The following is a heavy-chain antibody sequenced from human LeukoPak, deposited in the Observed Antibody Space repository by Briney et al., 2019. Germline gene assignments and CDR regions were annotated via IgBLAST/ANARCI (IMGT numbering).Heavy chain of an antibody. CDR2: ISGSGGST. V-gene: IGHV3-23*01. Sequence: GGSLRLSCAASGFTFSSYAMSWVRQAPGKGLEWVSAISGSGGSTYYADSVKGRFTISRDNSKNTLYLQMNSLRAEDTAIYYCARDRPNYYGTNGHYYRRDGDYWGQGTLVTVSS. CDR1: GFTFSSYA. CDR3: ARDRPNYYGTNGHYYRRDGDY. J-gene: IGHJ4*02. D-gene: IGHD3-22*01.